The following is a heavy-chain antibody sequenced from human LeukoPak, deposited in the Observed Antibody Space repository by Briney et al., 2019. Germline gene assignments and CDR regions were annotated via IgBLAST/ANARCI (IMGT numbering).Heavy chain of an antibody. J-gene: IGHJ5*02. CDR1: GYTFTRYY. CDR2: INPSGGTT. D-gene: IGHD3-16*01. CDR3: ARDALSYDYSWGSYGHLGIDP. Sequence: GASVKVSCKASGYTFTRYYMHWVRQAPGQGLEWMGIINPSGGTTDYAQKFHGRITVTRDTSTGTVYMELTSLTSEDTAVYYCARDALSYDYSWGSYGHLGIDPWGQGTLVTVSS. V-gene: IGHV1-46*01.